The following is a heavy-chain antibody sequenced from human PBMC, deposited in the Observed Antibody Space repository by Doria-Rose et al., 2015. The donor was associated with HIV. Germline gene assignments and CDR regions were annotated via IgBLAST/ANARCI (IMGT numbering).Heavy chain of an antibody. J-gene: IGHJ4*02. V-gene: IGHV2-26*01. CDR1: GVSLSSPGMG. CDR2: NFSDDER. Sequence: QITLKESGPVLVKPTETLTLTCTVSGVSLSSPGMGVSWIRQPPGKAPEWLANNFSDDERSYKTSLKSRLTISRGTSKSQVVLTMTDMDPVDTATYYCARIKSSRWYHKYYFDFWGQGTLVIVSA. CDR3: ARIKSSRWYHKYYFDF. D-gene: IGHD6-13*01.